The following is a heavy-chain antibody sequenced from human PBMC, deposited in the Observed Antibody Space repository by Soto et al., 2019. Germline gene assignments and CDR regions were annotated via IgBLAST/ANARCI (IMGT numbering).Heavy chain of an antibody. CDR3: ARDHWDCSGGGCNPHQHNFFAMVV. D-gene: IGHD2-15*01. V-gene: IGHV3-30*03. J-gene: IGHJ6*02. CDR2: ISFDGNNK. CDR1: GFTFNDYA. Sequence: QVHLVESGGGGVQPGRSKRLSCVVSGFTFNDYAIHWVRQAPGKGLEWVAVISFDGNNKFYADSVKGRFTISRDRSKTTASLQMNNLRAEDTAVYYCARDHWDCSGGGCNPHQHNFFAMVVLGQGTTVTVSS.